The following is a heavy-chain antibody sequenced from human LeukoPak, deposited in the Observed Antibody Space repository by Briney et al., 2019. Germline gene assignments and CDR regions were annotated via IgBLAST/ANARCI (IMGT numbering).Heavy chain of an antibody. CDR2: ISGGGDIT. Sequence: GGSLRLSCAASGFNFANHAMSWVRQTLGKGLEWVSAISGGGDITYYADSVTGRFTISRDNSKDTLFLQMHSLRPGDTAVYYCVREDTPATANYWGQGTLVTISS. CDR1: GFNFANHA. J-gene: IGHJ4*02. D-gene: IGHD2-21*02. CDR3: VREDTPATANY. V-gene: IGHV3-23*01.